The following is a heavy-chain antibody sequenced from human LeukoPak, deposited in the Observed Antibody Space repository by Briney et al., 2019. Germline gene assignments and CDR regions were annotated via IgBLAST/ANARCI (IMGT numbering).Heavy chain of an antibody. CDR3: AKDRYSSGLYFDY. CDR2: ISYDGSNK. CDR1: GFTFSSYG. Sequence: PGGSLRPSCAASGFTFSSYGMHWVRQAPGKGLEWVAVISYDGSNKYYADSVKGRFTISRDNSKNTLYLQMNSLRAEDTAVYYCAKDRYSSGLYFDYWGQGTLVTVSS. J-gene: IGHJ4*02. V-gene: IGHV3-30*18. D-gene: IGHD6-19*01.